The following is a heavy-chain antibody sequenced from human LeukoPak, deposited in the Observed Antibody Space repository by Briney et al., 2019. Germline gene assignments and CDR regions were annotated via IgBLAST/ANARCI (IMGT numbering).Heavy chain of an antibody. V-gene: IGHV4-34*01. CDR2: INHSGST. J-gene: IGHJ4*02. CDR1: GGSFSGYY. Sequence: SETLSLTCAVYGGSFSGYYWSWIRQPPGKGLEWIGEINHSGSTNYNPSLKSRVTISVDTSKNQFSLKLSSVTAADTAVYYCAADPSSSWYYFDHWGQGTLVTVSS. D-gene: IGHD6-13*01. CDR3: AADPSSSWYYFDH.